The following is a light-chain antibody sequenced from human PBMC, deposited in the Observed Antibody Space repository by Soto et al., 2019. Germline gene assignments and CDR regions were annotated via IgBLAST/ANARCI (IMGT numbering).Light chain of an antibody. CDR3: QQGTYWPWT. V-gene: IGKV2-30*01. J-gene: IGKJ1*01. CDR2: RVS. Sequence: DVVLTQSPLSLPTPPCQPASSSCRTIHSLVYRSGSTYLNWFLQRPGHSPRRLIYRVSNRDSGVPDRFSGSGSGIDFTLKISRVEADDVGAYYCQQGTYWPWTFGQGTKVDI. CDR1: HSLVYRSGSTY.